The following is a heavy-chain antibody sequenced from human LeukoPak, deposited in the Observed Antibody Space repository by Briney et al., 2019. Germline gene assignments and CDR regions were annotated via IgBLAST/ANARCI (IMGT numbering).Heavy chain of an antibody. J-gene: IGHJ4*02. Sequence: PGRSLRLSCAASGFTFDDYAMHWVRQAPGKGLEWVSGISWNSGSIGYADSVKGRFTISRDNSKNTLYLQMNSLRAEDTAVYYCAKRYSGSSGLYNFDYWGQGTLVTVSS. V-gene: IGHV3-9*01. CDR1: GFTFDDYA. CDR2: ISWNSGSI. CDR3: AKRYSGSSGLYNFDY. D-gene: IGHD1-26*01.